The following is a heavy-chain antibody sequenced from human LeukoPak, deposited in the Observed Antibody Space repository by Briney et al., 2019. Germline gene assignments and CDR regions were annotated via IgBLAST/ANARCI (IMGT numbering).Heavy chain of an antibody. J-gene: IGHJ4*02. V-gene: IGHV4-34*01. D-gene: IGHD6-6*01. CDR3: ARTIAARFDY. Sequence: SETLSLTCAVYGGSFSGYYWSWIRQPPGKGLEWIGEINHSGSTNYNPSLKSRVTISVDKSKNQFSLKLSSVTAADTAVYYCARTIAARFDYWGQGTLVTVSS. CDR2: INHSGST. CDR1: GGSFSGYY.